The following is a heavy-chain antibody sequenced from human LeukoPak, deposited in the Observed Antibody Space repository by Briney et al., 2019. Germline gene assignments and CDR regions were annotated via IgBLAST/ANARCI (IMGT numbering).Heavy chain of an antibody. V-gene: IGHV3-66*01. CDR2: IYSGGST. CDR1: GFTVSSNY. Sequence: GGSLRLSCAASGFTVSSNYMSWVRHAPGKGLEWVSVIYSGGSTYYADSVKGRFTISRDNSKNTLYLQMNSLRAEDTAVYYCARDRPTVRGVIPFDYWGQGTLVTVSS. D-gene: IGHD3-10*01. CDR3: ARDRPTVRGVIPFDY. J-gene: IGHJ4*02.